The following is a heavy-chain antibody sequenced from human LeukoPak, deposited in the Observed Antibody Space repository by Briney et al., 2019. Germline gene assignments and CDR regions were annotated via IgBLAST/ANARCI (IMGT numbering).Heavy chain of an antibody. J-gene: IGHJ4*02. V-gene: IGHV3-21*01. CDR3: ARDRAVGANDY. Sequence: GGSLRLSCAASGFTFSTYSGNWIRQAPGKGLEWVSSISDDSNYIFYADSVKGRFTISRDNAKNSLYLQMNSLRAEDTAVYYCARDRAVGANDYWGQGTLVTVSS. D-gene: IGHD1-26*01. CDR2: ISDDSNYI. CDR1: GFTFSTYS.